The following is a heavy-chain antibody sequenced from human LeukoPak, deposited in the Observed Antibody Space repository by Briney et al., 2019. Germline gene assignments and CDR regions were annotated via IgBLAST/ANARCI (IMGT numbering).Heavy chain of an antibody. CDR3: TRVGLMAYDDPFYFDY. V-gene: IGHV3-49*03. Sequence: GGSLRLSCTASGFTFGDYAMSWFRQAPGNGLEWVGFIRSKAYGGTTEYAASVKGRFTISRDDSKSIAYLQMNSLKTEDTAVYYCTRVGLMAYDDPFYFDYWGQGTLVTVSS. D-gene: IGHD2-8*01. CDR1: GFTFGDYA. CDR2: IRSKAYGGTT. J-gene: IGHJ4*02.